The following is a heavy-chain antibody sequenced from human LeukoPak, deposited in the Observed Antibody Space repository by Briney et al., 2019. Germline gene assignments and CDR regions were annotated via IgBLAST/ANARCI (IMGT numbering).Heavy chain of an antibody. CDR3: AREEHDYVWGSYRYYYYYGVDV. D-gene: IGHD3-16*02. CDR1: GFTFSSYG. CDR2: ISFDGSNE. V-gene: IGHV3-30*03. J-gene: IGHJ6*02. Sequence: GGSLRLSCAASGFTFSSYGMHWVRQSPGRGLEWVSFISFDGSNEFYADSLKGRFTISRDNSKDTLYLQMDSLRAEDTALYYCAREEHDYVWGSYRYYYYYGVDVWGQGTTVTVSS.